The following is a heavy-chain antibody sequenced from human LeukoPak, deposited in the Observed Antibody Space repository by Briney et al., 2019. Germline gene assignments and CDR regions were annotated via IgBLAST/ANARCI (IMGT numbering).Heavy chain of an antibody. D-gene: IGHD2-21*02. CDR3: ARDPSVVVTATLDY. V-gene: IGHV3-64*01. CDR1: GFTFSSYA. J-gene: IGHJ4*02. CDR2: ISSNGGST. Sequence: GGSLRLSCAASGFTFSSYAMHWVRQAPGKGLEYVSAISSNGGSTYYANSVKGRFTISRDNSKNTLYLQMGSLRAEDMAVYYCARDPSVVVTATLDYWGQGTLVTVSS.